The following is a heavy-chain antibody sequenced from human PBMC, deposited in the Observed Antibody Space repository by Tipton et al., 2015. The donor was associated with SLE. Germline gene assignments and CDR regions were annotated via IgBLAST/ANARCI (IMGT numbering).Heavy chain of an antibody. J-gene: IGHJ3*02. CDR2: IKEDGSEK. CDR3: ARDMIVVVPSSAFDI. CDR1: AFTFSSYW. D-gene: IGHD3-22*01. Sequence: SLRLSCAASAFTFSSYWMSWVRLAPGKGLEWVANIKEDGSEKYYVVSVKGRFTISRDNAKNSLYLQMNSLRAEDTAVYYCARDMIVVVPSSAFDIWGQGTMVTVSS. V-gene: IGHV3-7*01.